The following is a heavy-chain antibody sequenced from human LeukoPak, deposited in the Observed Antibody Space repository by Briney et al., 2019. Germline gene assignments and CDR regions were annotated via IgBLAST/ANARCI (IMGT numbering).Heavy chain of an antibody. CDR1: GYTFTSYG. CDR2: ISAYNGNT. J-gene: IGHJ4*02. V-gene: IGHV1-18*01. Sequence: GASVKVSCKASGYTFTSYGISWVRQAPGQGLEWMGWISAYNGNTNYAQKFQGRVTMTRDTSMSTVYMELSSLRSEDTAVYYCARECSSSDFDYWGQGTLVTVSS. CDR3: ARECSSSDFDY. D-gene: IGHD6-13*01.